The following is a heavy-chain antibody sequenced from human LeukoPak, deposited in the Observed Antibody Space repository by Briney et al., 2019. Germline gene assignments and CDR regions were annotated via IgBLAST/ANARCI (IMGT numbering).Heavy chain of an antibody. V-gene: IGHV3-23*01. D-gene: IGHD1-26*01. CDR2: ISAGGYNT. J-gene: IGHJ4*02. Sequence: GGSLRLSCAASGFTVSSYAMTWVRQAPGKGLEWVSSISAGGYNTYYADSVRGRFTISRDKSKNTLYLQMNSLRAEDTAVYYCSKDAHRRSSTGWGQKTLVTVSS. CDR3: SKDAHRRSSTG. CDR1: GFTVSSYA.